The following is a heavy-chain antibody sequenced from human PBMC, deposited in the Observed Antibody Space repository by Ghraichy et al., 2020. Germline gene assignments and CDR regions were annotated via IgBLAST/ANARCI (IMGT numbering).Heavy chain of an antibody. CDR2: IDWDDDK. V-gene: IGHV2-70*11. D-gene: IGHD5-24*01. CDR1: GFSLSTSGMC. J-gene: IGHJ4*02. CDR3: ARISDGYNSPPFDY. Sequence: SGPTLVKPTQTLTLTCTFSGFSLSTSGMCVSWIRQPPGKALEWLARIDWDDDKYYSTSLKTRLTISKDTSKNQVVLTMTNMDPVDTATYYCARISDGYNSPPFDYWGQGTLVTVSS.